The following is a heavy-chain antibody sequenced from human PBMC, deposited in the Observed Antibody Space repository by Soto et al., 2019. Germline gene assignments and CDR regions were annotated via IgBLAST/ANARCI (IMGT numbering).Heavy chain of an antibody. CDR2: IIPMLGIS. V-gene: IGHV1-69*02. Sequence: QVQLVQSGAEVKKPGSAVKVSCKDSGGTFSTSSMFWVRHAPGQGLEWMGRIIPMLGISNYAQKFQGRVTISAEKSTGTAYMDLSSLRSDDTALYYCTIGSWSGEVFDIWGQGTMVTVSS. CDR1: GGTFSTSS. CDR3: TIGSWSGEVFDI. J-gene: IGHJ3*02. D-gene: IGHD2-21*01.